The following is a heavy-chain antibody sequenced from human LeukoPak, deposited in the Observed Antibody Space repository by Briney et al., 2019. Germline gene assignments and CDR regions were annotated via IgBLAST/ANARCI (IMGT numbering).Heavy chain of an antibody. V-gene: IGHV5-51*01. CDR1: GYSFTSDW. J-gene: IGHJ4*02. CDR2: IYPGDSDT. D-gene: IGHD3-22*01. CDR3: AVPPSVECEISSYSVPYY. Sequence: GESLKISCKGSGYSFTSDWIGWVRQMPGKDLEWMGFIYPGDSDTRYSPSFQDQVTISADKSIRTVYLQWSSLNASDTAMYYSAVPPSVECEISSYSVPYYWGQGTLVTVSS.